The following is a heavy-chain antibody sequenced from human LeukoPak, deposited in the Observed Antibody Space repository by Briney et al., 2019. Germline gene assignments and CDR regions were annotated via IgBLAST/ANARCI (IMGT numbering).Heavy chain of an antibody. V-gene: IGHV1-69*04. CDR1: GGTFSSYA. D-gene: IGHD3-10*01. J-gene: IGHJ6*02. Sequence: GASVKVSCKASGGTFSSYAISWVRQAPGQGLEWMGRIIPIFGIANYAQKFQGRGTITADKSTSTAYMELSSLRSEDTAVYYCASVRHPGEFSYGMDVWGQGTTVTVSS. CDR2: IIPIFGIA. CDR3: ASVRHPGEFSYGMDV.